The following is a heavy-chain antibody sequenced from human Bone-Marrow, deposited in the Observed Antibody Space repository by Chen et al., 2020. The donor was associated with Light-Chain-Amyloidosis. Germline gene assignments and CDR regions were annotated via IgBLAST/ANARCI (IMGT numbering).Heavy chain of an antibody. J-gene: IGHJ5*02. V-gene: IGHV3-23*01. CDR1: GLTLYNHA. CDR3: ARGPFSSGWTWFDH. CDR2: ISGSGETT. D-gene: IGHD6-19*01. Sequence: GGGLAQPGGSLRLSCAASGLTLYNHAMNWVRQAPGKGLEWVSGISGSGETTDYAGSVKGRFTISSDNSESTLYLQMNSLRAEDTAVYYCARGPFSSGWTWFDHWGQGTLVTVSS.